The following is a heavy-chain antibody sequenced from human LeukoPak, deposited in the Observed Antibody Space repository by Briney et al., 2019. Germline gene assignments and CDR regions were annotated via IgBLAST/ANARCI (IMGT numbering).Heavy chain of an antibody. V-gene: IGHV1-69*05. J-gene: IGHJ5*02. D-gene: IGHD3-9*01. CDR1: GGTFNSYA. CDR2: IIPIFGTA. CDR3: ARSTVLRYFDWFDP. Sequence: GASVKVSCKASGGTFNSYAISRVRQAPGQGLEWMGGIIPIFGTANYAQKFQGRVTMTTDESTSTAYMELSSLRSEDTAVYYCARSTVLRYFDWFDPWGQGTLVTVSS.